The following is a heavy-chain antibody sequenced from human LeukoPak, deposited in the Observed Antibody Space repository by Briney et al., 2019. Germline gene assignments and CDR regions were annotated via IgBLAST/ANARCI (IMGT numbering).Heavy chain of an antibody. CDR1: GFTFSVRG. D-gene: IGHD6-19*01. J-gene: IGHJ4*02. CDR2: IPSSGNDI. Sequence: PGGSLRLSCAASGFTFSVRGMTWVRQAPGKGLEWVSTIPSSGNDIYYADLVKGRFTTSRDNSKSTLALRMSSLRVEDTAVYYCERDPSEYEYNRGWYRDFWGQGSQVIVSS. CDR3: ERDPSEYEYNRGWYRDF. V-gene: IGHV3-21*04.